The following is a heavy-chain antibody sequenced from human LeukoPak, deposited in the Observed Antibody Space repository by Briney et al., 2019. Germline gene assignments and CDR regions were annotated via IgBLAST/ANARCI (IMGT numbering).Heavy chain of an antibody. V-gene: IGHV3-23*01. D-gene: IGHD3-3*01. CDR3: ARDGPAGGSDKIIIHLLDY. Sequence: PGGSLRLSCAASGFTFSSYAMSWVRQAPGKGLEWVSAISGSGGSTYYADSVKGRFTISRDNSKNTLYLQMNSLRAEDTAVYYCARDGPAGGSDKIIIHLLDYWGQGTLVTVSS. J-gene: IGHJ4*02. CDR1: GFTFSSYA. CDR2: ISGSGGST.